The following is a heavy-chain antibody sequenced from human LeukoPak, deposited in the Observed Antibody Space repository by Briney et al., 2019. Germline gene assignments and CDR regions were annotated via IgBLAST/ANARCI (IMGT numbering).Heavy chain of an antibody. J-gene: IGHJ4*02. Sequence: GASVKDSCKASGGTFSSYAIGWVRQAPGQGLEWMGIIIPSSGSTTYAQKFQGRVTMTRDTSTSTVYMELSSLTSDDTAVYFCARSDYNDYRGLGFWGQGTLVTVSS. V-gene: IGHV1-46*01. D-gene: IGHD4-11*01. CDR1: GGTFSSYA. CDR2: IIPSSGST. CDR3: ARSDYNDYRGLGF.